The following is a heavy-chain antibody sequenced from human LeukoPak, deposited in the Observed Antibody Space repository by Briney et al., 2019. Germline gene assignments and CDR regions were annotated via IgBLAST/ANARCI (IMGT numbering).Heavy chain of an antibody. Sequence: GGSLRLSCAASGFTFDDYAMHWFRQAPGKGLEWVGFIRSKAYGGTTEYAASVKGRFTISRDDSKSIAYLQMNSLKTEDTAVYYCTRDGITIFHWGQGTLVTVSS. D-gene: IGHD3-3*01. J-gene: IGHJ4*02. CDR3: TRDGITIFH. V-gene: IGHV3-49*03. CDR1: GFTFDDYA. CDR2: IRSKAYGGTT.